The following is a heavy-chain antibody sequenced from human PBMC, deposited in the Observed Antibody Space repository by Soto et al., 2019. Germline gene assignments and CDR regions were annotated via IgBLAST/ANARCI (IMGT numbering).Heavy chain of an antibody. D-gene: IGHD3-10*01. CDR2: IKSKTDGGTT. J-gene: IGHJ4*02. CDR3: TTDRRAVFYYGSGSATGY. CDR1: GFTFSNAW. V-gene: IGHV3-15*07. Sequence: GGSLRLSCAASGFTFSNAWMNWVRQAPGKGLEWVGRIKSKTDGGTTDYAAPVKGRFSISRDDSKNTLYLQMNSLKTEDTAVYYCTTDRRAVFYYGSGSATGYWGQGTLVTVSS.